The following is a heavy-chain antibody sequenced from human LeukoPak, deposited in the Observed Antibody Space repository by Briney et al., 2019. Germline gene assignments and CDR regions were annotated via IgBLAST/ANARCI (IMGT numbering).Heavy chain of an antibody. D-gene: IGHD6-19*01. V-gene: IGHV3-43*02. J-gene: IGHJ4*02. CDR2: ISGDGGST. CDR3: AKGVDSSGWYGYFDY. Sequence: GGSLRLSCAASGFTFDDYAMHWVRQAPGKGLEWVSLISGDGGSTYYADSVKGRFTISRDNSKNSLYLQMNSLRTEDTALYYCAKGVDSSGWYGYFDYWGQGTLVTVSS. CDR1: GFTFDDYA.